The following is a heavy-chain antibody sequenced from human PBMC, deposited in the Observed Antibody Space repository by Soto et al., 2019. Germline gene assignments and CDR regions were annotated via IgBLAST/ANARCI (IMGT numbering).Heavy chain of an antibody. Sequence: SGRVSGEASGFTLTGGAFQWVREARWRRVECVGWIAVGSGSTNYAQRFQHRVTITRDMSTATTYMELSRLTSEETAIYYCAADAKGWKEIVRSEYWG. CDR3: AADAKGWKEIVRSEY. CDR2: IAVGSGST. D-gene: IGHD6-6*01. CDR1: GFTLTGGA. V-gene: IGHV1-58*01. J-gene: IGHJ4*01.